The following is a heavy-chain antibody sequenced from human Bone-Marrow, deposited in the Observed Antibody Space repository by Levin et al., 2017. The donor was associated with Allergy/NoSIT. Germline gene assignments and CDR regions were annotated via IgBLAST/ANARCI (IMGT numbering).Heavy chain of an antibody. CDR2: ISWNGASV. Sequence: GGSLRLSCAASGFIFDDHDMHWVRQPPGKGLEWVAGISWNGASVVYADSVQGRFTISRDNAKNFLFLQMDSLRAEDTALYYCTRDIGRREGGAAPESYYYFGMDVWGQGTTVTASS. J-gene: IGHJ6*02. CDR1: GFIFDDHD. CDR3: TRDIGRREGGAAPESYYYFGMDV. D-gene: IGHD2-21*01. V-gene: IGHV3-9*01.